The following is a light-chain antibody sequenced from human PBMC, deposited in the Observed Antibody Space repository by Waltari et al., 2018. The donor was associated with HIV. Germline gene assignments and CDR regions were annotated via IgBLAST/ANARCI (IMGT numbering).Light chain of an antibody. Sequence: QSFLTQPPSASGTPGQTVTISCSGSSSNIENDNVYWYQQPPGMTPKLLIYKNFLRPSGVPDRFAASKSGTSASLTISGLRSADEADYYCVGWDSSLSAYVFGAGTNVAVL. CDR3: VGWDSSLSAYV. CDR1: SSNIENDN. CDR2: KNF. J-gene: IGLJ1*01. V-gene: IGLV1-47*01.